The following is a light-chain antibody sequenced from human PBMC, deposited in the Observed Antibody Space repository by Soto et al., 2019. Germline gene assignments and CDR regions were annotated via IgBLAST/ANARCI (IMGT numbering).Light chain of an antibody. CDR1: SSDVGGYNF. V-gene: IGLV2-14*01. J-gene: IGLJ2*01. CDR3: SSYSGSSHVV. Sequence: QSALTQPASVSGSPGQSITISCAGTSSDVGGYNFVSWYQHHPGKAPKLVIYEVSNRLSGVSTRFSASKSGNTASLTISGLQAEDEAHYYCSSYSGSSHVVFGGGTKVTVL. CDR2: EVS.